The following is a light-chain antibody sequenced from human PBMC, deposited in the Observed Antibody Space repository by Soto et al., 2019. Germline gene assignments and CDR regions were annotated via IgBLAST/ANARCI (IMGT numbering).Light chain of an antibody. J-gene: IGKJ5*01. Sequence: EIVLTQSPATLSLSPGERATLSCRASQSVSSYLAWYQQKPGQAPRLLIYDASNRATGIPARFSGSGSGTDFPLTISSLAPEDFAVYYCQQRSNWPPSITFGQGTRLEIK. CDR3: QQRSNWPPSIT. CDR2: DAS. CDR1: QSVSSY. V-gene: IGKV3-11*01.